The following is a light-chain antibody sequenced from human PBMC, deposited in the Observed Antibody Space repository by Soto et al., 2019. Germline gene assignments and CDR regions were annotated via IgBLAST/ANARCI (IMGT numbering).Light chain of an antibody. CDR3: QQYGSSPWT. CDR1: KSVSSSY. V-gene: IGKV3-20*01. Sequence: EIVLTQSPGTLSLSPGERATLSCRASKSVSSSYLAWNQQKPGQAPRLLIYGASSRATGIPDRFSGSGSGTDFTLTISRLEPEDFAVYYCQQYGSSPWTFGQGTKVEIK. J-gene: IGKJ1*01. CDR2: GAS.